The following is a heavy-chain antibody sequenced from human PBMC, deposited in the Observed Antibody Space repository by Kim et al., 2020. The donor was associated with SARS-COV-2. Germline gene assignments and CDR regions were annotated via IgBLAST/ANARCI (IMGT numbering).Heavy chain of an antibody. J-gene: IGHJ3*02. CDR2: TYYRSKWYN. CDR1: GDSVSSNSAA. V-gene: IGHV6-1*01. Sequence: SQTLSLTCAISGDSVSSNSAAWNWIRQSPSRGLEWLGRTYYRSKWYNDYAVSVKSRITINPDTSKNQFSLQLNSVTPEDTAVYYCARDITLYNPRGDDAFDIWGQGTMVTVSS. CDR3: ARDITLYNPRGDDAFDI. D-gene: IGHD3-10*01.